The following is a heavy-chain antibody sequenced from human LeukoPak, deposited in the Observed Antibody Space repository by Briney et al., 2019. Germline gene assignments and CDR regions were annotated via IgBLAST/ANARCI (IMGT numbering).Heavy chain of an antibody. CDR2: ISSSSSYI. J-gene: IGHJ4*02. Sequence: GGSLRLSCAASGFTSSSYNMNWVRQAPGKGLEWVSSISSSSSYIYYADSVKGRFTISRDNAKNSLYLQMNSLRAEDTAVYYCARDLANLGKYFDYWGQGTLVTVSS. CDR1: GFTSSSYN. CDR3: ARDLANLGKYFDY. D-gene: IGHD7-27*01. V-gene: IGHV3-21*01.